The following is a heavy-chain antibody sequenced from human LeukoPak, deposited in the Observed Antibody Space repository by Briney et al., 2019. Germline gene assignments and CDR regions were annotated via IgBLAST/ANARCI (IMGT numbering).Heavy chain of an antibody. CDR3: ARDESSSWIRVLDYYYLDV. CDR2: ISATSKYI. V-gene: IGHV3-21*01. J-gene: IGHJ6*03. Sequence: PGGSLRLSCAASGFTFSSYGMNWVRQAPGKGLEWVSSISATSKYIYYAPSVRGRLTISRDNAKNSLYLQMNSLRADDTAVYFCARDESSSWIRVLDYYYLDVWGKGTTVTVSS. CDR1: GFTFSSYG. D-gene: IGHD6-13*01.